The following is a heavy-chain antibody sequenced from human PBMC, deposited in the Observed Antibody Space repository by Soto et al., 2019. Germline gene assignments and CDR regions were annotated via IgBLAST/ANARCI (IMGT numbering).Heavy chain of an antibody. Sequence: QVQLVESGGGVVQPGRSLRLSCAASGFTFSSYGMHWVRQAPGKGLEWVAVIWYDGSNKYYADSVKGRFTTSRDNSKNTLYLQMNSLRAEDTAVYYCARERGIRYDFWSGPTPLDYWGQGTLVTVSS. CDR2: IWYDGSNK. J-gene: IGHJ4*02. D-gene: IGHD3-3*01. CDR1: GFTFSSYG. CDR3: ARERGIRYDFWSGPTPLDY. V-gene: IGHV3-33*01.